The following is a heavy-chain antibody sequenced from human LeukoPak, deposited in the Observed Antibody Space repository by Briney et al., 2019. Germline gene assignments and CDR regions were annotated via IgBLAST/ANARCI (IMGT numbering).Heavy chain of an antibody. CDR1: GGSIRSYL. D-gene: IGHD4-17*01. CDR2: ISYSGST. Sequence: SETLSLTCTVSGGSIRSYLWSWIRRPPGKGLEWIGYISYSGSTNYNPSLKSRVTISVDASKNQFSLELNSVTAADTAVYYCARRNDGDYDHYLEYWGQGTLVTVSS. CDR3: ARRNDGDYDHYLEY. V-gene: IGHV4-59*08. J-gene: IGHJ4*02.